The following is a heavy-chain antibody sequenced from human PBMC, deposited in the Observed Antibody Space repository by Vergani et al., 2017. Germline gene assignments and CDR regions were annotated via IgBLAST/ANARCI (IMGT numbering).Heavy chain of an antibody. D-gene: IGHD2-2*01. J-gene: IGHJ3*02. CDR3: ARGSKAAMHAFDI. CDR1: GFTFSDYY. V-gene: IGHV3-11*03. CDR2: ISSSSSYT. Sequence: VQLLESGGGLVKPGGSLRLSCAASGFTFSDYYMSWIRQAPGKGLEWVSYISSSSSYTNYADSVKGRFTISRDNAKNSLYLQMNSLRAEDTAVYYCARGSKAAMHAFDIWGQGTMVTVSS.